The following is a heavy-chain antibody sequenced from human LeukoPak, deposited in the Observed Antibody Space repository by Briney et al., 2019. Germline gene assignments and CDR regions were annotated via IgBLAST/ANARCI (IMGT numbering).Heavy chain of an antibody. J-gene: IGHJ5*02. CDR1: GGSFSGYY. Sequence: SETLSLTCAVYGGSFSGYYWSWIRQPPGKGLEWIGEINHSGSTNYNPPLKSRVTISVDTSKNQFSLKLSSVTAADTAVYYCARKTRPAYSSSLVWFDPWGQGTLVTVSS. D-gene: IGHD6-6*01. V-gene: IGHV4-34*01. CDR3: ARKTRPAYSSSLVWFDP. CDR2: INHSGST.